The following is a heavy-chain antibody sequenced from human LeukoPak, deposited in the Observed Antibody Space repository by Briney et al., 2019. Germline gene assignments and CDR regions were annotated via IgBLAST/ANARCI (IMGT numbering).Heavy chain of an antibody. Sequence: ASVKVSCKASGYTFTGYYMHWVRQAPGQGLEWMGWINPNSGGTSYAQKFQGRVTMTRDTSISTAYMELSRLRSDDTAVYYCARDGGYERGGFDYWGQGTLVTVSS. CDR1: GYTFTGYY. D-gene: IGHD5-12*01. CDR2: INPNSGGT. CDR3: ARDGGYERGGFDY. V-gene: IGHV1-2*02. J-gene: IGHJ4*02.